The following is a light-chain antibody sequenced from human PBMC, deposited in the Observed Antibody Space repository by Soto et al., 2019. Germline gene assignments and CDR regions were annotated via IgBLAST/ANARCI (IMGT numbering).Light chain of an antibody. V-gene: IGLV2-14*01. CDR3: SSYKTSSTVVV. J-gene: IGLJ2*01. CDR2: GVS. Sequence: QSALTQPASVSGSPGQSFTISCTGSSSDTGGYNYVSWYQQYPGKAPKLMIFGVSDRPSGVSNRFSGSKSGTTASLTISGLQAEDEADYYCSSYKTSSTVVVFGGGTKLTVL. CDR1: SSDTGGYNY.